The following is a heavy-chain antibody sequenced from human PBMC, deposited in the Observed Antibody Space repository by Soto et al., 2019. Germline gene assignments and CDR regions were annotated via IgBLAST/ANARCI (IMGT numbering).Heavy chain of an antibody. CDR3: AKDQLSSGLGITAASYYYYYGMDV. D-gene: IGHD2-2*01. Sequence: GGSLILSCAASGFTFSSYCMHWVRQAPGKGLEWVAVISYDGSNKYYADSVKGRFTISRDNSKNTLYLQMNSLRAEDTAVYYCAKDQLSSGLGITAASYYYYYGMDVWGQGTTVTVSS. CDR1: GFTFSSYC. CDR2: ISYDGSNK. V-gene: IGHV3-30*18. J-gene: IGHJ6*02.